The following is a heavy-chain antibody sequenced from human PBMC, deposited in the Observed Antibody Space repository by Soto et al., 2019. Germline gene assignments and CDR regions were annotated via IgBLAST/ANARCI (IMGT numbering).Heavy chain of an antibody. CDR3: AREEGYCSSTSCYGPGGWFDP. V-gene: IGHV4-61*01. CDR1: GGSVSSGSYY. J-gene: IGHJ5*02. CDR2: IYYSGST. Sequence: SETLSLTCTVSGGSVSSGSYYWSWIRQPPGKGLEWIGYIYYSGSTNYNPSLKSRVTISVDTSKNQFSLKLSSVTAADTAVYYCAREEGYCSSTSCYGPGGWFDPWGQGTLVT. D-gene: IGHD2-2*01.